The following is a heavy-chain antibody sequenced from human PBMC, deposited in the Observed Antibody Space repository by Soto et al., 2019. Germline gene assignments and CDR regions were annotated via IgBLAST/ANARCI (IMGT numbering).Heavy chain of an antibody. D-gene: IGHD4-4*01. CDR2: IIPILGIA. V-gene: IGHV1-69*04. Sequence: ASVKVSCKASGGTFSSYTISWVRQAPGQGLEWMGRIIPILGIANYAQKFQGRVTITADKSTSTAYMELSSLRSEDTAVYYCARDYSNYWFDPWGQGTLVTVSS. J-gene: IGHJ5*02. CDR3: ARDYSNYWFDP. CDR1: GGTFSSYT.